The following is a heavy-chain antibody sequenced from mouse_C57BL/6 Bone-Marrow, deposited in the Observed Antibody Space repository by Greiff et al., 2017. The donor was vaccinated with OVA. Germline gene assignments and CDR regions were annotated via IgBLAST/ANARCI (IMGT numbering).Heavy chain of an antibody. CDR2: IYPGNSDT. CDR3: ARGTTVVAPYYFDY. V-gene: IGHV1-5*01. D-gene: IGHD1-1*01. J-gene: IGHJ2*01. Sequence: EVQRVESGTVLARPGASVKMSCKTSGYTFTSYWMHWVKQRPGQGLEWIGAIYPGNSDTSYNQKFKGKATLTAVTSASTAYMELSSLTNEDSAVYYCARGTTVVAPYYFDYWGQGTTLTVSS. CDR1: GYTFTSYW.